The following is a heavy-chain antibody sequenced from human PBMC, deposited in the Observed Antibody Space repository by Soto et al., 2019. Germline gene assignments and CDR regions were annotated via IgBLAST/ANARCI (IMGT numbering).Heavy chain of an antibody. V-gene: IGHV1-58*01. CDR1: GFTLTHSA. D-gene: IGHD3-10*01. J-gene: IGHJ4*02. CDR3: AADSESGLDY. Sequence: QIQLVQSGPEVKKPGTSVKVSCKASGFTLTHSAVQWLRQARGQRLEWIGWIVVGSGNTIYTQKFQERVTFTTDMSTSTASMELSSLRSEDTAVYYCAADSESGLDYWGQGTLVTVSS. CDR2: IVVGSGNT.